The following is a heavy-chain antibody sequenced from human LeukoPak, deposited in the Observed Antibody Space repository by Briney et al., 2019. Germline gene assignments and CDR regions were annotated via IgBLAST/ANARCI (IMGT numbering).Heavy chain of an antibody. J-gene: IGHJ4*02. Sequence: PGGSLRLSCAASGFTFSDYYMSWIRQAPGKGLEWVSYISSSGGTIYYADSVKGRFTISRDNAKNSLYLQMNSLRAEDTAVYYCARDLTPEYYDFWSGYSAGYWGQGTLVTVSS. CDR3: ARDLTPEYYDFWSGYSAGY. D-gene: IGHD3-3*01. CDR2: ISSSGGTI. V-gene: IGHV3-11*04. CDR1: GFTFSDYY.